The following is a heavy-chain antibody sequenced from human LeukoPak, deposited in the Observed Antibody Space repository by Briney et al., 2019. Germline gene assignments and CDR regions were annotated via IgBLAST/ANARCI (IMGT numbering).Heavy chain of an antibody. J-gene: IGHJ4*02. V-gene: IGHV3-11*06. CDR2: ISGSSSYT. Sequence: GGSLRLSCAASGFAFSDHYMSWIRQAPGKGLEWVSYISGSSSYTDYTDSVRGRFTISRDNAKNSLYMQMNSLRAEDTAVYYCASDKTYYDFWSGYYPDYWGQGTLVTVSS. D-gene: IGHD3-3*01. CDR3: ASDKTYYDFWSGYYPDY. CDR1: GFAFSDHY.